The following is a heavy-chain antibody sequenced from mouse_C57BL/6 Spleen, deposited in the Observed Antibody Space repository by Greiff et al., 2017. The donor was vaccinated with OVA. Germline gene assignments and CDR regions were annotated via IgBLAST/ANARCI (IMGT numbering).Heavy chain of an antibody. CDR3: ARGDGYYVTWFAD. Sequence: VQLQQSGPELVKPGASVKISCKASGYTFTDYYMNWVKQSHGQSLEWIGDINPNNGGTSYNQKFKGKATLTVDKSSSTAYMALRSLTSEDSAVYYCARGDGYYVTWFADWGQGTLVTVSA. D-gene: IGHD2-3*01. CDR2: INPNNGGT. V-gene: IGHV1-26*01. CDR1: GYTFTDYY. J-gene: IGHJ3*01.